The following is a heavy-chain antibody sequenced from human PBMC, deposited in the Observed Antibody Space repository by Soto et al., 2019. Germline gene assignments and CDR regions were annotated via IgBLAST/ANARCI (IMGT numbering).Heavy chain of an antibody. D-gene: IGHD6-13*01. Sequence: SETLSLTCTVSGGSISSYYWSWIRQPPGKGLEWIGYIYYSGSTNYNPSLKSRVTISVDTSKNQFSLKLSSVTAADTAVYYCARAWYSSSWYPGGWFDPWGQGTLVTVSS. CDR3: ARAWYSSSWYPGGWFDP. V-gene: IGHV4-59*01. J-gene: IGHJ5*02. CDR1: GGSISSYY. CDR2: IYYSGST.